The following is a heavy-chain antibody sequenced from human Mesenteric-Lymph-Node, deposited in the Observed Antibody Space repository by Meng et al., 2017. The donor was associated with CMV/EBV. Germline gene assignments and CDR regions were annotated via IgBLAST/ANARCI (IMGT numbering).Heavy chain of an antibody. V-gene: IGHV1-3*01. CDR2: IDAGDGNT. CDR3: ARGIWVATLRGYYFDY. D-gene: IGHD5-12*01. J-gene: IGHJ4*02. CDR1: GYPFTNYA. Sequence: SGYPFTNYAVQWVRQAPGQRLEWMGWIDAGDGNTEYSGKFQVRVTITRDASATTTYMELGSLTSEDTGVYYCARGIWVATLRGYYFDYWGQGTLVTVSS.